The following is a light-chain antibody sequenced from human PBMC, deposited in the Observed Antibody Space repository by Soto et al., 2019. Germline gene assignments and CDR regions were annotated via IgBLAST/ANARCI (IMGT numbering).Light chain of an antibody. CDR1: QGISNY. CDR3: QKYNSALWT. CDR2: AAS. J-gene: IGKJ1*01. V-gene: IGKV1-27*01. Sequence: DIQMTQSPSSLSASVEDRVTITCRASQGISNYLAWYQQKPGKVPKLLIYAASTLQSGVPSRFTGSGSGTDFTLTISSLQPEDVATYYCQKYNSALWTFGQGTKVEIK.